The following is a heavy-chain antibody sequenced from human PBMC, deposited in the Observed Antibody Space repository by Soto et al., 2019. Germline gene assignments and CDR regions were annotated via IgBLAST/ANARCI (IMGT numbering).Heavy chain of an antibody. CDR2: VSNSGTST. Sequence: QLLESGGGLAQPGASLTLSCAASGFMFSGYAMSWVRQAPGKGLEWVSAVSNSGTSTSYADSVKGRFTISRDNSKNTLHLQMSGLGVEDTALYYCVKDLAASGWFDPWGQGTLVIVSS. J-gene: IGHJ5*02. CDR1: GFMFSGYA. CDR3: VKDLAASGWFDP. D-gene: IGHD2-15*01. V-gene: IGHV3-23*01.